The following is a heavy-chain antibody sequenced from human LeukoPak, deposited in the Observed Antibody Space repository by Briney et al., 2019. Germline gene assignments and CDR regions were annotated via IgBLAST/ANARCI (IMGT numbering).Heavy chain of an antibody. Sequence: GGSLRLSCAASGFTFSTYWMHWVRQAPGKGLVWVSRINGDGSSTTYADSVKGRFTITRDNAKNTLFLQMNSLRAEDTAVYYCASLLLCYGCSTSSDSFDIWGQGTMVTVSS. CDR3: ASLLLCYGCSTSSDSFDI. V-gene: IGHV3-74*01. D-gene: IGHD6-6*01. CDR1: GFTFSTYW. CDR2: INGDGSST. J-gene: IGHJ3*02.